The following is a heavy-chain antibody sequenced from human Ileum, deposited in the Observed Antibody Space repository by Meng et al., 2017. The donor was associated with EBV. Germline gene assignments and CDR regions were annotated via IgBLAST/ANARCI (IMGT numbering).Heavy chain of an antibody. Sequence: QGLCLESVSGLSKPSETLSLTCTVSSGSVSSGDYHWSWIRQPPGKGLEWIGYILSGSTNYDPSLTNRVTISVDTSKNHFSLKLSSVTAADTAVYYCAGGRAGYGGYKTWGQGTLVTVSS. V-gene: IGHV4-61*03. CDR2: ILSGST. CDR1: SGSVSSGDYH. CDR3: AGGRAGYGGYKT. J-gene: IGHJ4*02. D-gene: IGHD5-12*01.